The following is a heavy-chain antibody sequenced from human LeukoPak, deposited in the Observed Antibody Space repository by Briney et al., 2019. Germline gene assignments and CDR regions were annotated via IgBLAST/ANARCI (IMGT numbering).Heavy chain of an antibody. J-gene: IGHJ5*02. V-gene: IGHV2-5*01. CDR3: AHRVVRGVINWFDP. CDR1: GFSLSTSGVG. CDR2: IYWNDDK. Sequence: ASGPTLVKPTQTLTLTCTFSGFSLSTSGVGVGCIRQPPGKALEWLALIYWNDDKRYSPSLKSRPTITKDTSKNQVVLTMTNMDPVDTATYYCAHRVVRGVINWFDPWGQGTLVTVSS. D-gene: IGHD3-10*01.